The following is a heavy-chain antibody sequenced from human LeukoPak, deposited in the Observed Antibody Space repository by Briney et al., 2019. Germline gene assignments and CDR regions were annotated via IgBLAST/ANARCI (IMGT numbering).Heavy chain of an antibody. V-gene: IGHV4-39*01. CDR3: ATSGWYLLPGVY. J-gene: IGHJ4*02. D-gene: IGHD6-19*01. Sequence: PSETLSLTCAVSGDSISSTNYYWGWIRQPPGKGLEWIGSIYYSGSTYYNPSLESRVTISVDTSKNQFSLKLSSVTAADTAVYYCATSGWYLLPGVYWGQGTLVTVSS. CDR1: GDSISSTNYY. CDR2: IYYSGST.